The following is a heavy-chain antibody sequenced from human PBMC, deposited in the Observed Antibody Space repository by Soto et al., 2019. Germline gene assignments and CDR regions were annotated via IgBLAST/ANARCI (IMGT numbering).Heavy chain of an antibody. J-gene: IGHJ4*02. Sequence: GGSLRLSCAASGFTFSSYSMGWVRQAPGKGLEWVSAISGRGGSTYYADSVKGRFTISRDNPKNTLYLQMNSLRAEDTAVYYCAKGSTRTMIVVALDYWGQGTLVTVSS. V-gene: IGHV3-23*01. CDR3: AKGSTRTMIVVALDY. CDR1: GFTFSSYS. CDR2: ISGRGGST. D-gene: IGHD3-22*01.